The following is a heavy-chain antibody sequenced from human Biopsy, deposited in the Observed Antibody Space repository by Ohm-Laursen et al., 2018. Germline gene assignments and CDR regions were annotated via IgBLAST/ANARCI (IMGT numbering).Heavy chain of an antibody. D-gene: IGHD5-24*01. Sequence: SESLSLTCSVSGDSISSRTYYWSWIRQPPGKALEWSGYIYFTGRTSYNPSLKCQVTMSVNTSKKQLSLRLSSVTAADTAVYYCASAGYNPDWNFDLWGRGTRVTVSS. V-gene: IGHV4-61*05. J-gene: IGHJ2*01. CDR2: IYFTGRT. CDR3: ASAGYNPDWNFDL. CDR1: GDSISSRTYY.